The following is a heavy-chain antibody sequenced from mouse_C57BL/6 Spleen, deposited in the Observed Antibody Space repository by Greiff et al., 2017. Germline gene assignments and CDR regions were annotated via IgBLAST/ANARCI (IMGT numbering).Heavy chain of an antibody. CDR1: GYSFTSGYY. CDR3: ARYDYDVPFDY. D-gene: IGHD2-4*01. V-gene: IGHV3-6*01. CDR2: ISYDGSN. Sequence: EVQLVESGPGLVKPSQSLSLSCSVTGYSFTSGYYWNWIRQFPGNKLEWMGYISYDGSNNYNPSLKNRISITRDTSKNQYFLKLNSVTTEDTATYYCARYDYDVPFDYWGQGTTLTVSS. J-gene: IGHJ2*01.